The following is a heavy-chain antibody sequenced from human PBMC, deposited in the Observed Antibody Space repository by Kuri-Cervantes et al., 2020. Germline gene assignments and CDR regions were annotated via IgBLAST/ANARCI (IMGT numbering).Heavy chain of an antibody. Sequence: GESLKISCAASGFTFSSYSMNWVRQAPGKGLEWVSSTSSSSSYIYYADSVKGRFTISRDNAKNSLYLQMNSLRAEDTAVYYCARDRYCSGGSCYDQYYYMDVWGKGTTVTVPS. J-gene: IGHJ6*03. D-gene: IGHD2-15*01. CDR1: GFTFSSYS. CDR3: ARDRYCSGGSCYDQYYYMDV. CDR2: TSSSSSYI. V-gene: IGHV3-21*01.